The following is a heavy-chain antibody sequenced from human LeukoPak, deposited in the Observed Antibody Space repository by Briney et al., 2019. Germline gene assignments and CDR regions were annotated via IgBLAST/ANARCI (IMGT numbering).Heavy chain of an antibody. J-gene: IGHJ4*02. Sequence: GGSLRLSCAASGFTFSSYGMHWVRQAPGKGLEWVAVIWYDGSNKYYGDSVKGRFTISRDNSKKTLYLQMNSLRVEDTAVYFCARDSLYDDNGYYHYFDYWGQGTLVTVSS. CDR2: IWYDGSNK. V-gene: IGHV3-33*01. D-gene: IGHD3-22*01. CDR3: ARDSLYDDNGYYHYFDY. CDR1: GFTFSSYG.